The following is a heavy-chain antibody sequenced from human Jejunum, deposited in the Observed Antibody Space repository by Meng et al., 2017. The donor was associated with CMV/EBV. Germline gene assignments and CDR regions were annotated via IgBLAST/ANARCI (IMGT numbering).Heavy chain of an antibody. J-gene: IGHJ6*02. CDR1: GHSFTDYY. Sequence: KASGHSFTDYYIHWVRQAPGQGLEWMALINPSGYNTNYTQKFQGRITVTRDTSTRTVYMELNNLTFEDTAVYYCAKEGVLYGMDVWGQGTTVTVSS. V-gene: IGHV1-46*01. D-gene: IGHD4/OR15-4a*01. CDR3: AKEGVLYGMDV. CDR2: INPSGYNT.